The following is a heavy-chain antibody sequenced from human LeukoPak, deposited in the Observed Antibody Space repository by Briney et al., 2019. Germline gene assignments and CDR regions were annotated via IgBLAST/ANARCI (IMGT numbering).Heavy chain of an antibody. Sequence: GGSLRLSCAASGFTFNKSPMNWVRQAPGKGLEWISNIRDDSDGTAYADSVKGRFTISRDNAKNSLYLQINSLRAEDTAVYYCVKDLNWAFDYWGQGTLVTVSS. CDR2: IRDDSDGT. CDR3: VKDLNWAFDY. CDR1: GFTFNKSP. D-gene: IGHD3-16*01. J-gene: IGHJ4*02. V-gene: IGHV3-48*01.